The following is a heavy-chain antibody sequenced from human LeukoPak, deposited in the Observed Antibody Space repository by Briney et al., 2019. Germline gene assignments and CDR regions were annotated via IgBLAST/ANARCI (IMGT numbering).Heavy chain of an antibody. CDR2: ISSSSSYI. CDR1: GFTFSSYS. CDR3: APQDLDSSGYYWWYYYYGMDV. D-gene: IGHD3-22*01. Sequence: GGSLRLSCAASGFTFSSYSMNWVRQAPGKGLEWVSSISSSSSYIYYADSVKGRFTISRDNAKNSLYLQMNSLRAEDTAVYYCAPQDLDSSGYYWWYYYYGMDVWGQGTTVTVSS. V-gene: IGHV3-21*01. J-gene: IGHJ6*02.